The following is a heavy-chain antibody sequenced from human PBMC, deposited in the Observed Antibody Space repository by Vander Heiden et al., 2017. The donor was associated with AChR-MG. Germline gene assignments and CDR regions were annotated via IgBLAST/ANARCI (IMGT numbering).Heavy chain of an antibody. Sequence: EVQLLESGGGLVQPGGSLRLSCAASGFTFSSYAMSGVRRAPGKGLEWVSAISGSGVSTYYADSVKGRFTISRDNSKNTLYLQMNSLRAEDTAVYYCEAHCSSTSCPPRAFDIWGQGTMVTVSS. D-gene: IGHD2-2*01. CDR3: EAHCSSTSCPPRAFDI. CDR1: GFTFSSYA. V-gene: IGHV3-23*01. J-gene: IGHJ3*02. CDR2: ISGSGVST.